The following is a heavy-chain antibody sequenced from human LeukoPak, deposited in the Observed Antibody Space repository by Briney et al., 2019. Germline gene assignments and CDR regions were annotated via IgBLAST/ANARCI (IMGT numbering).Heavy chain of an antibody. V-gene: IGHV3-7*03. CDR2: IKQDGSEK. CDR1: GFTFSSYW. J-gene: IGHJ4*02. D-gene: IGHD2-2*01. CDR3: ARDQRYCSSSSCPWEPFDY. Sequence: GGSLRLSCAASGFTFSSYWMSWVRQAPGKGLEWVANIKQDGSEKYYVDSVKGRFTISRDNAKNSLYLQMSSLRAEDTAVYYCARDQRYCSSSSCPWEPFDYWGQGTLVTVSA.